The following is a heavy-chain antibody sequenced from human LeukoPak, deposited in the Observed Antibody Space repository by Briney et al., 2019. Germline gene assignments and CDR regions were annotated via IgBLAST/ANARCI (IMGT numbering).Heavy chain of an antibody. J-gene: IGHJ4*02. CDR3: ARTGPYGGIDY. CDR1: GGSISSSTYY. V-gene: IGHV4-61*05. CDR2: IYYSGST. D-gene: IGHD4-23*01. Sequence: SETLSLTCTVSGGSISSSTYYWGWIRQPPGKGLEWIGYIYYSGSTNYNPSLKSRVTISVDTSKNQFSLKLSSVTAADTAVYYCARTGPYGGIDYWGQGTLVTVSS.